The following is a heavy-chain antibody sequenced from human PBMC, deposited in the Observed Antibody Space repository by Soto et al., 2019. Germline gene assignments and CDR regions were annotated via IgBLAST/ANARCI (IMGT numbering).Heavy chain of an antibody. CDR3: ARADSGFRGSHYIAYFNS. J-gene: IGHJ4*02. CDR2: INGGNGNT. Sequence: VPADVSSKAPRYSFTSNSLRWVRQSPXQRKEWMGWINGGNGNTYYSEHFQGRVPFTRDTSAGTVYMYLSSLTSEDTAVYSCARADSGFRGSHYIAYFNSWGQGALVTVSS. CDR1: RYSFTSNS. D-gene: IGHD1-26*01. V-gene: IGHV1-3*01.